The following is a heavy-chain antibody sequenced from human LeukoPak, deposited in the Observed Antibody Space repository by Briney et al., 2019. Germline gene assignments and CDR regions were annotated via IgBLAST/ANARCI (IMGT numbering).Heavy chain of an antibody. V-gene: IGHV3-23*01. D-gene: IGHD5-12*01. CDR1: GFTFSSYA. Sequence: GGSLTLTRAASGFTFSSYAMSWVRQAPGKGLEWVSAISGSGGSTYYADSVKGRFTISRDNSKNTLYLQMNSLRAEDTAVYYCAKDLIVATTRYYYYMDDWGKGTLVTVSS. CDR2: ISGSGGST. J-gene: IGHJ6*03. CDR3: AKDLIVATTRYYYYMDD.